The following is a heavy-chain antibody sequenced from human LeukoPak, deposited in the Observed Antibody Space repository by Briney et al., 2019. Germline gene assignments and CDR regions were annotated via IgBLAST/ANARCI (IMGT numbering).Heavy chain of an antibody. CDR1: GFTFSDYY. V-gene: IGHV3-11*05. CDR2: ISGGSSYT. CDR3: ARAKEMATILTY. Sequence: GGSLRLSCAASGFTFSDYYMTWIRQAPGKGLEWVSYISGGSSYTNYADSVKGRFTISRDNAKNSLYLQMNSLRAEDTAVYYCARAKEMATILTYWGQGTLVTVSS. J-gene: IGHJ4*02. D-gene: IGHD5-24*01.